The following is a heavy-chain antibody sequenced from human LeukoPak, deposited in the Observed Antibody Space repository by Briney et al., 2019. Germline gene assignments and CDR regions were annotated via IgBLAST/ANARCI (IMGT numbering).Heavy chain of an antibody. V-gene: IGHV3-53*01. CDR1: GFTVSSNY. J-gene: IGHJ4*02. Sequence: GGSLRLSCAASGFTVSSNYMSWVRQAPGKGLEWVSVIYSGGSTYHADSVKGRFTISRDNSKNTLYLQMNSLRAEDTAVYYCASNPQYSGSYFDYWGQGTLVTVSS. D-gene: IGHD1-26*01. CDR3: ASNPQYSGSYFDY. CDR2: IYSGGST.